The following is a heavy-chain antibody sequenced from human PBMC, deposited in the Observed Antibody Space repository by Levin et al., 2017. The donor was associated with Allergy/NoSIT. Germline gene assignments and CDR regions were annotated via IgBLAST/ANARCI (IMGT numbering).Heavy chain of an antibody. CDR3: ARGIPLLWFGELVGNWFDP. J-gene: IGHJ5*02. CDR1: GGSISSGGYY. Sequence: PSETLSLTCTVSGGSISSGGYYWSWIRQHPGKGLEWIGYIYYSGSTYYNPSLKSRVTISVDTSKNQFSLKLSSVTAADTAVYYCARGIPLLWFGELVGNWFDPWGQGTLVTVSS. D-gene: IGHD3-10*01. V-gene: IGHV4-31*03. CDR2: IYYSGST.